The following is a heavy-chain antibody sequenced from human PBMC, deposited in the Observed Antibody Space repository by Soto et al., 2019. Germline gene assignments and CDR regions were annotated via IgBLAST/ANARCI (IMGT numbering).Heavy chain of an antibody. V-gene: IGHV4-34*01. D-gene: IGHD1-1*01. CDR1: GGSCSGCY. Sequence: PSETLSLTCAVYGGSCSGCYWGWICQPPGKGLDWMGGINHSGSTNDNPALKSRVTISVDTSKNQFSPKLSSVTAPDTAVYYCASAIGTTRSHYYYGMAVWGQGTTVTVPS. CDR2: INHSGST. CDR3: ASAIGTTRSHYYYGMAV. J-gene: IGHJ6*02.